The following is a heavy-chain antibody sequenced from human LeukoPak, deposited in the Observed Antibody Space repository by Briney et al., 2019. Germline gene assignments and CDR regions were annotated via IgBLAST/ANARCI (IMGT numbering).Heavy chain of an antibody. CDR1: GFTFSSYG. CDR3: AKVSSSSWYVGDY. V-gene: IGHV3-30*02. Sequence: AGGSLRLSCAASGFTFSSYGMHWVRQAPGKGREGVAFIRYDGSNKYYADSVKGRFTISRDNSKNTLYLQMNSLRAEDTAVYYCAKVSSSSWYVGDYWGQGTLVTVSS. J-gene: IGHJ4*02. CDR2: IRYDGSNK. D-gene: IGHD6-13*01.